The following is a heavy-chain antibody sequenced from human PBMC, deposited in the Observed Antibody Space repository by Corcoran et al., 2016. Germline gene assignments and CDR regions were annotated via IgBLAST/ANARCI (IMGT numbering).Heavy chain of an antibody. CDR2: IDPSDSYT. CDR1: KYSFTNYW. V-gene: IGHV5-10-1*03. J-gene: IGHJ4*02. D-gene: IGHD3-22*01. CDR3: AKHRVRGYDSSGYGFDY. Sequence: EVQLVQSGAEVKKPGESLRISCKGSKYSFTNYWISWVRQMPGKGLEWMGRIDPSDSYTNYSPSFQGHVTISAAKSISTAYLQWSSLKTSDTAMYYCAKHRVRGYDSSGYGFDYWGQGTLVTVSS.